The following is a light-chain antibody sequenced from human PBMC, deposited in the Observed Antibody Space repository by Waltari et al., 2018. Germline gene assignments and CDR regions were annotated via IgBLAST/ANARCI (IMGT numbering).Light chain of an antibody. CDR3: AAWDDSLNGVG. J-gene: IGLJ2*01. Sequence: QYVLTQPPSPSGTPGQRVAIPLSGSSSNIVRNTVNLSQHLPGTAPKPLIYFNDQRPSGVPARFSGSKSGTSASLAISGLRSEDEADYYCAAWDDSLNGVGFGGGTKLTVL. CDR1: SSNIVRNT. CDR2: FND. V-gene: IGLV1-44*01.